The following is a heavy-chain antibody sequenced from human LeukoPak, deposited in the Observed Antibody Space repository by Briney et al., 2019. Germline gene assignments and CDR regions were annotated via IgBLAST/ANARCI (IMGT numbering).Heavy chain of an antibody. CDR3: AKEDVKHSSGYYYPFDY. J-gene: IGHJ4*02. Sequence: GGSLRLSCAASGFTFSTYAMSWVRQAPGKGLEWILTISGRGSSTYYADSVKGRFTISKDNSKNTLYLQMNSLRAEDTAVYYCAKEDVKHSSGYYYPFDYWGQGTLVTVSS. V-gene: IGHV3-23*01. CDR1: GFTFSTYA. D-gene: IGHD3-22*01. CDR2: ISGRGSST.